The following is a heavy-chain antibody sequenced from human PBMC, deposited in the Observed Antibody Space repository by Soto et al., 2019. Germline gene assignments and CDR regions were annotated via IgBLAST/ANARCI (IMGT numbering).Heavy chain of an antibody. V-gene: IGHV3-15*07. J-gene: IGHJ6*04. D-gene: IGHD6-13*01. CDR3: TTLAAAGTLDYGMDV. CDR1: GFTFSNAW. CDR2: IKSKTDGGTT. Sequence: VGSLRLSCAASGFTFSNAWMNWVRQAPGKGLEWVGRIKSKTDGGTTDYAAPVKGRFTISRDDSKNTLYLQMNSLKTEDTAVYYCTTLAAAGTLDYGMDVWGEGTTVSVSS.